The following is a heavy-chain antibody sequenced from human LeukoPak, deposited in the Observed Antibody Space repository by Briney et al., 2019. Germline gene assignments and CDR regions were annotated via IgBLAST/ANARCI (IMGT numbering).Heavy chain of an antibody. J-gene: IGHJ4*02. D-gene: IGHD3-10*01. CDR3: ARVGGRGSIGGDC. CDR1: GFTFSTYW. V-gene: IGHV3-74*03. CDR2: IKSGGSAT. Sequence: GGSLRLSCAASGFTFSTYWMHWVRQAPGKGLVWVSRIKSGGSATTYADFVKGRFTVSRDNAKNTLYLQMSSLRAEDTAMYFCARVGGRGSIGGDCWVQGTLVTVSS.